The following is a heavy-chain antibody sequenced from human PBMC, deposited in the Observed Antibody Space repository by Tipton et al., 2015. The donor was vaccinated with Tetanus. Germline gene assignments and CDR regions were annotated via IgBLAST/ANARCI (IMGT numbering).Heavy chain of an antibody. D-gene: IGHD3-9*01. V-gene: IGHV4-34*01. J-gene: IGHJ4*02. CDR3: ARGGPFDWLLAPTNYFDY. CDR1: GGSFSGYY. CDR2: INHSGST. Sequence: LRLSCAVYGGSFSGYYWSWIRQPPGKGLEWIGEINHSGSTNYNPSLKSRVTISVDTSKNQFSLKLSSVTAADTAVYYCARGGPFDWLLAPTNYFDYWGQGTLVTVSS.